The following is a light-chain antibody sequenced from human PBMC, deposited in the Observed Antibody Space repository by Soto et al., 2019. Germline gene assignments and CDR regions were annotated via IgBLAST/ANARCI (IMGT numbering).Light chain of an antibody. CDR1: QSVSRY. Sequence: EIVLTQSPVTLSLSAGERTTLSCRASQSVSRYLACYQQKPDQAPRLLIYDAFNRATGIPARFSGSGSWTDFTLTISSLEPEDFVVYYCQQRSNWPITCGQRTRLE. V-gene: IGKV3-11*01. J-gene: IGKJ5*01. CDR3: QQRSNWPIT. CDR2: DAF.